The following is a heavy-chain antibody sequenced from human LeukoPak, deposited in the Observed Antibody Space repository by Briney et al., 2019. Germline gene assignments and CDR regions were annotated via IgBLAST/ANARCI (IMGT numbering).Heavy chain of an antibody. D-gene: IGHD3-22*01. J-gene: IGHJ6*03. CDR3: ARGAGSGYFFYMDV. CDR1: GFTFSSYA. CDR2: ISPDGNEK. Sequence: GGSLRLSCAASGFTFSSYAMHWVRQAPGKGLEWVANISPDGNEKNYVDSVKGRFTISRDNAKNSLFLQMTSLRGEDTALYYCARGAGSGYFFYMDVWGKGTTVTVSS. V-gene: IGHV3-7*03.